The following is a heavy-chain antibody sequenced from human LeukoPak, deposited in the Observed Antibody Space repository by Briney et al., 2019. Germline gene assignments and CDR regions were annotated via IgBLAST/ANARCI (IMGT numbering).Heavy chain of an antibody. CDR3: ARGSGSYEGFDF. V-gene: IGHV4-4*07. CDR2: IYSSGST. Sequence: SETLSLTCTVSGGSISSYFWTWIRQPAGKGLEWIGRIYSSGSTNYNPSLKSRVTISVDTSKNQFSLKLSSVTAADAAVYYCARGSGSYEGFDFWGRGNLVTVSS. J-gene: IGHJ4*02. CDR1: GGSISSYF. D-gene: IGHD1-26*01.